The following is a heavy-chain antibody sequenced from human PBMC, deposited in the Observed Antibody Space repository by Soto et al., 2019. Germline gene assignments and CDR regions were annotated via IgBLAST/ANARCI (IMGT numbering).Heavy chain of an antibody. Sequence: ASVKVSCKASGYTFTSYAMHWVRQAPGQRLEWMGWINAGNGNTKYSQKFQGRVTITRDTSASTAYMELSSLRSEDTAVYYCARVSSSGWYYFDYWGQGXLGTVSS. CDR3: ARVSSSGWYYFDY. CDR1: GYTFTSYA. J-gene: IGHJ4*02. V-gene: IGHV1-3*01. CDR2: INAGNGNT. D-gene: IGHD6-19*01.